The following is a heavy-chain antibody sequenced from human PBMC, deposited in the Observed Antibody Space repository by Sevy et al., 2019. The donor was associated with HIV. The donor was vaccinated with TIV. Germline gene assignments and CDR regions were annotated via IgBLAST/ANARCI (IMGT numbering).Heavy chain of an antibody. CDR3: VKGGGDEGGDH. CDR1: GFSYSSYG. CDR2: IQYDGSNK. J-gene: IGHJ4*02. Sequence: GGSRRLSCAASGFSYSSYGMHWVRQAPGKGLEWVAYIQYDGSNKDYADSVNGGFTISRNNSKNTLNLQMNSVRVEDTAANDSVKGGGDEGGDHWGQGTLVTVSS. V-gene: IGHV3-30*02. D-gene: IGHD2-21*01.